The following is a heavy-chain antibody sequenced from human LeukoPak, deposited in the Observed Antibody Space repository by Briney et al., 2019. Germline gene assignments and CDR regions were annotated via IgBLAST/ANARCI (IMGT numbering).Heavy chain of an antibody. Sequence: NPSETLSLTCTVSGGSISSYYCSWIRQPAGKGLEWIGRFYTAAKTDYNPSLKSRITLSLDTSKNQFSLQLNSVTAADTAVYYCATSPTQVDCTSTSCREYFPHWGQGTLVTVSP. D-gene: IGHD2-2*01. CDR2: FYTAAKT. CDR1: GGSISSYY. J-gene: IGHJ1*01. V-gene: IGHV4-4*07. CDR3: ATSPTQVDCTSTSCREYFPH.